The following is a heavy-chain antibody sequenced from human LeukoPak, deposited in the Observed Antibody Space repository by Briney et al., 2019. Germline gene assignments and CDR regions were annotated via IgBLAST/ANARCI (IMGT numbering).Heavy chain of an antibody. V-gene: IGHV3-30*18. J-gene: IGHJ4*02. CDR3: AKARGDSSGSYFDY. CDR2: ISYDGSNK. CDR1: GFTFSSYG. D-gene: IGHD3-22*01. Sequence: SGGSLRLSCAASGFTFSSYGMHWVRQAPGKGLEWVAVISYDGSNKYYADSVKGRFTISRDNSKNTLYLQMNSLRAEDTAVCYCAKARGDSSGSYFDYWGQGTLVTVSS.